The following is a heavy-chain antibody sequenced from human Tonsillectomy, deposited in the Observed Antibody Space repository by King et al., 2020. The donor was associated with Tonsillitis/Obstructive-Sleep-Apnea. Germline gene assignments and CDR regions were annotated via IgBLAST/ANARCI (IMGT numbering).Heavy chain of an antibody. CDR2: IDYSGST. CDR1: GGSISSYY. Sequence: QLQESGPGLVKPSETLSLTCTVSGGSISSYYWSWIRQPPGKGLEWIGYIDYSGSTNYNPSLKSRVTISVDTSKNQFSLKLSSVTAADTAVYYCARAEVELATINAFDIWGQGTMVTVSS. CDR3: ARAEVELATINAFDI. D-gene: IGHD5-24*01. J-gene: IGHJ3*02. V-gene: IGHV4-59*01.